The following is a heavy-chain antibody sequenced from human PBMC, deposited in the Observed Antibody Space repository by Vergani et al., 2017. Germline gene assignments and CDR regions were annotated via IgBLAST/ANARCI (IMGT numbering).Heavy chain of an antibody. J-gene: IGHJ6*03. CDR2: IYYSGST. Sequence: QVQLQESGPGLVKPSETLSLTCTVLGGSISSYYWSWIRQPPGKGLEWIGYIYYSGSTNYNPSLKSRVTISVDTSKNQFSLKLSSVTAADTAGYYCARLVSYYYMDVWGKGTTVTVSS. CDR1: GGSISSYY. V-gene: IGHV4-59*08. CDR3: ARLVSYYYMDV.